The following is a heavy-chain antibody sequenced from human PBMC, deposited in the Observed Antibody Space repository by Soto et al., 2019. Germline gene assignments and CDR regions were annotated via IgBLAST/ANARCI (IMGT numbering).Heavy chain of an antibody. D-gene: IGHD6-19*01. CDR3: ATPHTGSGWDGAFDI. CDR2: MNPNSGNT. V-gene: IGHV1-8*01. J-gene: IGHJ3*02. CDR1: GYTFTRYD. Sequence: ASVKVSCKASGYTFTRYDINWVRQATGEGLEWMGWMNPNSGNTGDAQKFQGRVTMTRNTSISTAYMELSSLRSEDTAVYYCATPHTGSGWDGAFDIWGQATMITVSS.